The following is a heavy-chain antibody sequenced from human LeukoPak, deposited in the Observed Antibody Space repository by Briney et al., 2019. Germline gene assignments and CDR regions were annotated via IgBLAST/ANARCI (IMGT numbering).Heavy chain of an antibody. CDR2: VYYSGSP. J-gene: IGHJ4*02. CDR3: ARGGTVGVPNDY. D-gene: IGHD1-26*01. V-gene: IGHV4-61*01. Sequence: SETLSPTCTVSGASVSSGSYYWSWIRQPPGKGLEWIGFVYYSGSPDYNPSLKNRVTMSVDTSKNQFSLNLDSVTAADTAVYYCARGGTVGVPNDYWGQGTLVTVSS. CDR1: GASVSSGSYY.